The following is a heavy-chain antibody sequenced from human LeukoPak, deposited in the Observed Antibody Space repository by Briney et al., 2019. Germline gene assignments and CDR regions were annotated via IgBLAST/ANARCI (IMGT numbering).Heavy chain of an antibody. Sequence: GGSLRLSCAASGFSFSTYWMSWVRQTLEKGLEFVANMDQGGSVRNYMDSLKGRCTISRDNAKKSLYLEINSLRADDTAVYFCARDPGSSSFDLWGRGALVTVSS. CDR3: ARDPGSSSFDL. CDR1: GFSFSTYW. J-gene: IGHJ4*02. CDR2: MDQGGSVR. V-gene: IGHV3-7*01. D-gene: IGHD6-13*01.